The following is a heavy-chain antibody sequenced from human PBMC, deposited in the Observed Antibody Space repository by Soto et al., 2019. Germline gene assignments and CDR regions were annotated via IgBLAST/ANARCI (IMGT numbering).Heavy chain of an antibody. CDR3: ARGYGRNFDY. CDR1: GGSISSGGYS. CDR2: IYHSGST. D-gene: IGHD5-18*01. Sequence: PSETLSLTCAVSGGSISSGGYSCSWIRQPPGKGLEWIGDIYHSGSTYYNPSLKSRVTISVDTSKNQFSLKLSSVTAADTAVYYCARGYGRNFDYWGQGTLVTVSS. J-gene: IGHJ4*02. V-gene: IGHV4-30-2*01.